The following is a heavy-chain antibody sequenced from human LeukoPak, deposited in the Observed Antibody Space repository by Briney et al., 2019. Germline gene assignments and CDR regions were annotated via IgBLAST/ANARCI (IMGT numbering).Heavy chain of an antibody. CDR2: IKSKTDGGTT. J-gene: IGHJ4*02. Sequence: GGSLRLSFAASEFTFINAGITGVRQAPGKGLEGVGRIKSKTDGGTTVYAAPVKGRFTISRDDSKNTMYLQMNSLKTEDTAVYYCTTDPHYDSSGYYGPIDYWGQGTLVTVSS. V-gene: IGHV3-15*01. CDR1: EFTFINAG. CDR3: TTDPHYDSSGYYGPIDY. D-gene: IGHD3-22*01.